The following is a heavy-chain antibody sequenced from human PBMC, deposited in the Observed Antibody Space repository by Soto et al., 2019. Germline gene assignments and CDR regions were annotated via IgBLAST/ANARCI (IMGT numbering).Heavy chain of an antibody. D-gene: IGHD3-3*01. J-gene: IGHJ4*02. V-gene: IGHV4-39*01. CDR2: IYYSGST. CDR3: ARRKIRSGPYYFDY. Sequence: LPLTCTVSGGSISSSSYYWGWIRQPPGKGLEWIGSIYYSGSTYYNPSLKSRVTISVDTSKNQFSLKLSSVTAADTAVYYCARRKIRSGPYYFDYWGQGTLVTVS. CDR1: GGSISSSSYY.